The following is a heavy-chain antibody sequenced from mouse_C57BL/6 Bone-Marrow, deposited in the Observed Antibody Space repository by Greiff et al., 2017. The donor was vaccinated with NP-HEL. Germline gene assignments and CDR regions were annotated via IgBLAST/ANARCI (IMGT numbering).Heavy chain of an antibody. CDR2: IGPGSGST. Sequence: VKLVESGAELVKPGASVNISCKASGYTLTDYYINWVKQRPGQGLEWSGKIGPGSGSTYYKEKFKGKATLMADKSSSTAYMQLSSLTSEDSAVYFCARRGIYYYGSSYGFAYWGQGTLVTVSA. J-gene: IGHJ3*01. CDR1: GYTLTDYY. V-gene: IGHV1-77*01. CDR3: ARRGIYYYGSSYGFAY. D-gene: IGHD1-1*01.